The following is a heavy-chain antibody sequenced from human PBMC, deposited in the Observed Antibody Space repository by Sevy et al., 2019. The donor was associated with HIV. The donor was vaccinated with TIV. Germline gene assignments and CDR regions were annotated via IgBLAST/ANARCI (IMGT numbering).Heavy chain of an antibody. Sequence: SETLSLTCAVYGGSFSGYYWSWIRQSPGKGLEWIGEINHNGSTNYNPSLKSRVIISVDTSKNQLSLKLSSVTAADTAVYYCARHCSTTSCSHAFDIWGQGTMVTVSS. J-gene: IGHJ3*02. CDR3: ARHCSTTSCSHAFDI. D-gene: IGHD2-2*01. CDR2: INHNGST. CDR1: GGSFSGYY. V-gene: IGHV4-34*01.